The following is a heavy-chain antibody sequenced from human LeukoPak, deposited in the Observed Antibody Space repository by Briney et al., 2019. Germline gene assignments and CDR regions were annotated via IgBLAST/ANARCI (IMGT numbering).Heavy chain of an antibody. J-gene: IGHJ4*02. D-gene: IGHD7-27*01. CDR2: IYYSGST. CDR1: GGSISSGDYY. V-gene: IGHV4-30-4*01. CDR3: SRGEPTGDRGIDY. Sequence: SETLSLTCTVSGGSISSGDYYWRWIRQPPGRGLEWIGYIYYSGSTYYNPSLKRRVTISVDTSKNQFSLKLSSVTAADTAVYYCSRGEPTGDRGIDYWGQGTLVTVSS.